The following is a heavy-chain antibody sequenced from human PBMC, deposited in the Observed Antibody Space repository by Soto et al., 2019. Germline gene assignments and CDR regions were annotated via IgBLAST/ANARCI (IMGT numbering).Heavy chain of an antibody. CDR3: ARVERGTATTVVDAFDI. D-gene: IGHD1-1*01. Sequence: QVQLQQWGAGLLKPSETLSLTCAVYGGSVSGANYYWSWIRQPPGKGLEWIGEMSHSGGTHFNPYLKSRVTISVDTSTNQLSLKMSSVTAADTALYYCARVERGTATTVVDAFDIWGPGTMVTVSS. CDR1: GGSVSGANYY. V-gene: IGHV4-34*01. J-gene: IGHJ3*02. CDR2: MSHSGGT.